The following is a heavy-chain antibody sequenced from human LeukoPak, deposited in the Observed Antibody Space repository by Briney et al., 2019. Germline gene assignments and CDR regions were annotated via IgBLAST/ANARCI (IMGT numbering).Heavy chain of an antibody. CDR2: IYTSGAT. D-gene: IGHD6-19*01. CDR3: ARDLAGYSSGWAFDY. Sequence: PSETLSLTCTVSGGSIKSYYWTWIRQPAGNGLEWIGRIYTSGATDYNPSLKSRVTMSVDTSKNQFSLNLNSVTAADTALYYCARDLAGYSSGWAFDYWGQGILVTVSS. CDR1: GGSIKSYY. V-gene: IGHV4-4*07. J-gene: IGHJ4*02.